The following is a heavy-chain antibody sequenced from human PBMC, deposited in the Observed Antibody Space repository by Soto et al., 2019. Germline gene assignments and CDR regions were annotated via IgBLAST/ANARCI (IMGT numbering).Heavy chain of an antibody. D-gene: IGHD6-6*01. V-gene: IGHV1-69*10. CDR2: IIPILAIT. Sequence: SVKVSCKASGGTFSRYTISWVRQAPGQGLEWMGGIIPILAITNYAQEFQGRVTITVDKSTSTVYMELSSLTSKDTAVYYCARGSWDSSSESYFDYWGQGTLVTVSS. J-gene: IGHJ4*02. CDR1: GGTFSRYT. CDR3: ARGSWDSSSESYFDY.